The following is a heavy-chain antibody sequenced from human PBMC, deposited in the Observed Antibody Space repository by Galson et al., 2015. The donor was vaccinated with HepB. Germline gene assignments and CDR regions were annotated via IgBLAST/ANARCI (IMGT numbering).Heavy chain of an antibody. CDR3: ARDAIVVVPAANYYYYGMDV. CDR1: GYTFTSYG. J-gene: IGHJ6*02. D-gene: IGHD2-2*01. Sequence: SVKVSCKASGYTFTSYGISWVRQAPGQGLEWMGWISAYNGNTNYAQKLQGRVTMTTDTSTSTAYMELRSLRSDDTAVYHCARDAIVVVPAANYYYYGMDVWGQGTTVTVSS. V-gene: IGHV1-18*04. CDR2: ISAYNGNT.